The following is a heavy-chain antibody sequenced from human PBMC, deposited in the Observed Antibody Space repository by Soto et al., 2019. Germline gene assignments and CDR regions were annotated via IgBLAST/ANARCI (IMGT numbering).Heavy chain of an antibody. D-gene: IGHD6-6*01. CDR1: GGTFSSYA. V-gene: IGHV1-69*10. CDR2: IIPILGIA. J-gene: IGHJ3*02. CDR3: AREAAARQTPADAFDI. Sequence: ASVKVSCKASGGTFSSYAISWVRQAPGQGLEWMGGIIPILGIANYAQKFQGRVTITADKSTSTAYMELSSLRSEDTAVYYCAREAAARQTPADAFDIWGQGTMVTVSS.